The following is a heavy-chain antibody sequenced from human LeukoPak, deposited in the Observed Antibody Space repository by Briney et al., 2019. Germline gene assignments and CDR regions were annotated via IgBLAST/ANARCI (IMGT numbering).Heavy chain of an antibody. D-gene: IGHD3-22*01. CDR1: GFTFSSYA. Sequence: GGSLRLSCAASGFTFSSYAMSWVRQAPGKGLEWVSAISGSGGSTYYADSVKGRFTISRDNSKNTLYLQMNSLRAEDTAVYYCAKGLKYYYDSSPNPGMYWGQGTLVTVSS. V-gene: IGHV3-23*01. CDR3: AKGLKYYYDSSPNPGMY. CDR2: ISGSGGST. J-gene: IGHJ4*02.